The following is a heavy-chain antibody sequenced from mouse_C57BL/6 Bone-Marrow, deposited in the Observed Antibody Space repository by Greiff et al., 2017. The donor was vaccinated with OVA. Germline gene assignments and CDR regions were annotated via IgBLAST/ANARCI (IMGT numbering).Heavy chain of an antibody. CDR3: ARTGGYDGYFDV. D-gene: IGHD2-2*01. Sequence: EVQLVESGGGLVKPGGSLKLSCAASGFTFSYYGMHWVRQAPEKGLEWVAYISSGSSTIYYADTVKGRFTISRDNAKNTLFLQMTSLRSEDTAMYYCARTGGYDGYFDVWGTGTTVTVSS. J-gene: IGHJ1*03. CDR1: GFTFSYYG. V-gene: IGHV5-17*01. CDR2: ISSGSSTI.